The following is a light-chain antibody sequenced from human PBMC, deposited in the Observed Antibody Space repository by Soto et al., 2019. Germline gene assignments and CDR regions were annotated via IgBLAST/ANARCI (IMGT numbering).Light chain of an antibody. V-gene: IGLV3-21*04. CDR2: YDS. J-gene: IGLJ2*01. Sequence: SSELTQPPSVSVAPGKTARITCGGNNIGSKSVHWYQQKPGQAPVLVIYYDSDRPSGIPERFSGSNSGNTATLTISRVEAGDEADYYCQVLDSSSEYVVFGGGTKLTVL. CDR1: NIGSKS. CDR3: QVLDSSSEYVV.